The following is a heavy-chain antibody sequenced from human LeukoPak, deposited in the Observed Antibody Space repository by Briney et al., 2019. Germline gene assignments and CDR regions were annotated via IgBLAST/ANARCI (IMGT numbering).Heavy chain of an antibody. V-gene: IGHV1-69*05. CDR2: IIPIFGTA. J-gene: IGHJ4*02. CDR3: ARGESGTTSSVSPAY. CDR1: GGTFSSYA. Sequence: SVKVSCKASGGTFSSYAISWMRQAPGQGLEWMGGIIPIFGTANYAQKFQGRVTITTDESTSTAYMELSSLRSEDTAVYYCARGESGTTSSVSPAYWGQGTLVTVSS. D-gene: IGHD1-14*01.